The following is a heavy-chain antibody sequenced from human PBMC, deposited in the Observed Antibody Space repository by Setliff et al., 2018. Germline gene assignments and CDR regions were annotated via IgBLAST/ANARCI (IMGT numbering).Heavy chain of an antibody. CDR2: ISGSGGST. CDR1: GFTFSNAW. Sequence: GGSLRLSCAASGFTFSNAWMNWVRQAPGKGLEWVSAISGSGGSTYYADSVKGRFTISRDNSKNTLYLQMNSLRAEDAAVYYCAKHVLSSGWPNDAFDFWGQGTMVTVSS. V-gene: IGHV3-23*01. CDR3: AKHVLSSGWPNDAFDF. D-gene: IGHD6-25*01. J-gene: IGHJ3*01.